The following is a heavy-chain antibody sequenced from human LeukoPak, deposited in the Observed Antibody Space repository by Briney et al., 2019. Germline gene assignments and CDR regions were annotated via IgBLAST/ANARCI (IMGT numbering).Heavy chain of an antibody. D-gene: IGHD7-27*01. CDR3: AKASLNGDGGYYFDY. V-gene: IGHV3-9*01. J-gene: IGHJ4*02. CDR2: ISWNSGSI. CDR1: GFTFDDYA. Sequence: GRSLRLSCAASGFTFDDYAMHWVRQAPGKGLEWVSGISWNSGSIGYADSVKGRFTISRDNAKNSLYLQMNSLRAEDTALYYCAKASLNGDGGYYFDYWGQGTLVTVSP.